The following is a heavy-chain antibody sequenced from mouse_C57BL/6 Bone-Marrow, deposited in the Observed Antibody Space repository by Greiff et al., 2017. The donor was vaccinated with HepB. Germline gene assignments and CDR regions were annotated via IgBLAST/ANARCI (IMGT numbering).Heavy chain of an antibody. J-gene: IGHJ1*03. D-gene: IGHD1-1*02. CDR2: IYPGSGST. CDR1: GYTFTSYW. V-gene: IGHV1-55*01. Sequence: QVQLQQPGAELVMPGASVKMSCKASGYTFTSYWITWVKQRPGQGLEWIGDIYPGSGSTNYNQKFKSKATLTVDTSSSTAYMQLSSLTSGDSAVYSCASGSSYGASRYFDVWGTGTTLTVSS. CDR3: ASGSSYGASRYFDV.